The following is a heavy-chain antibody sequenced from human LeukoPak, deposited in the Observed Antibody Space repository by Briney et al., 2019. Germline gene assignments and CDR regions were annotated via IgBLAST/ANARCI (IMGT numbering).Heavy chain of an antibody. J-gene: IGHJ4*02. D-gene: IGHD2-21*02. CDR2: IYYSGST. V-gene: IGHV4-31*03. CDR1: GGSISSGGYY. CDR3: ARDCGGDCYSEGDYFDY. Sequence: PSETLSLTCTVSGGSISSGGYYWSWIRQHPGKGLEWIGYIYYSGSTYYNPSLESRVTISVDTSKNQFSLKLSSVTAADTAVYYCARDCGGDCYSEGDYFDYWGQGTLVTVSS.